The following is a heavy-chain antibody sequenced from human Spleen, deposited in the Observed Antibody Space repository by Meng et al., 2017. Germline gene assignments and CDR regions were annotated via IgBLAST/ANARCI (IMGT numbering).Heavy chain of an antibody. J-gene: IGHJ4*02. CDR1: GYTFIDFW. V-gene: IGHV5-51*01. CDR2: IFPADSNT. D-gene: IGHD3-10*01. CDR3: ARGSGSYYVFDY. Sequence: KVSCKASGYTFIDFWIGWVRQMPGKGLEWMGIIFPADSNTRYSPSFQGQVTISADKSISTAYLQWSSLKASDTAMYYCARGSGSYYVFDYWGQGTLVTVSS.